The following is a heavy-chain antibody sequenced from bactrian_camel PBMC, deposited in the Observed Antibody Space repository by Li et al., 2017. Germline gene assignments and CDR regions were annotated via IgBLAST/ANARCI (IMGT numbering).Heavy chain of an antibody. V-gene: IGHV3S31*01. CDR2: INSGGGST. D-gene: IGHD6*01. J-gene: IGHJ4*01. CDR1: GFTFSSYA. CDR3: VLCASSWYRGNLSF. Sequence: VQLVESGGGLVQPGGSLRLSCAASGFTFSSYAMNWVRQAPGKGLEWVSAINSGGGSTYYADSVKGRFTISRDNAKNTLYLQLSSLKTEDTAVYCCVLCASSWYRGNLSFWGQGTQVTVS.